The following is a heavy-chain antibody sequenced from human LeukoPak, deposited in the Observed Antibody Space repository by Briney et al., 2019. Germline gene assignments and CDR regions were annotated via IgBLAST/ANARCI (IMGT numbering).Heavy chain of an antibody. Sequence: ASVTVSCTASGYTFTGYYMHWVRQAPGQGLEWMGWINPNSGGTNYAQKFQGRVTMTRDTSISTAYMELSRLRSDDTAVYYCARGPEFTMIVVVRPPHAFDIWGQGIMVTVSS. D-gene: IGHD3-22*01. CDR2: INPNSGGT. V-gene: IGHV1-2*02. CDR3: ARGPEFTMIVVVRPPHAFDI. CDR1: GYTFTGYY. J-gene: IGHJ3*02.